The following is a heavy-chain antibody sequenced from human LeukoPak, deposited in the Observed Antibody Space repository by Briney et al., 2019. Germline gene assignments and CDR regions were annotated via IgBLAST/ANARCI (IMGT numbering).Heavy chain of an antibody. Sequence: KPSETLSLTCAVYGGSFSSGSYYWGWIRQPPGKGLEWIGYISYTGSTNYNPSLGSRVTMSVDRSNNQFSLKLSSVTAADTAIYYCARDWLNMGRGLDPWGQGTLVTVSS. J-gene: IGHJ5*02. CDR2: ISYTGST. CDR3: ARDWLNMGRGLDP. D-gene: IGHD3-10*01. V-gene: IGHV4-61*01. CDR1: GGSFSSGSYY.